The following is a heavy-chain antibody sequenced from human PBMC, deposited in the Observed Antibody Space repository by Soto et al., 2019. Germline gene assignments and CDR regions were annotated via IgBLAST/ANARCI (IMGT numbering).Heavy chain of an antibody. CDR1: GFTFSSYA. V-gene: IGHV3-64D*08. J-gene: IGHJ6*02. CDR2: ISSNGGST. Sequence: HPGGSLRHSCSASGFTFSSYAMHWVRQAPGKGLEYVSAISSNGGSTYYAGSVKGRFTISSDNSKNTLYLQMSSLRAEDTAVYYCVKDLFGCSGGSCSVNYYYYGMDVWGQGTTVTVSS. D-gene: IGHD2-15*01. CDR3: VKDLFGCSGGSCSVNYYYYGMDV.